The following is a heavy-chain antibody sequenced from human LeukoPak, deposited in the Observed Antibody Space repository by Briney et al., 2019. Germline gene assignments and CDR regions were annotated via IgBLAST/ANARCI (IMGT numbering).Heavy chain of an antibody. D-gene: IGHD3-10*01. CDR1: GDSISRTGYF. Sequence: SGTLSLRCAVSGDSISRTGYFCSWIRQPPAKGLEWTGSIRQSASTHYNPSLKSRVTISVDTSKNQFSLKLSSVTAADTAVYYCARTIPQMWFGEPGNWFDPWGQGTLVTVSS. J-gene: IGHJ5*02. CDR3: ARTIPQMWFGEPGNWFDP. V-gene: IGHV4-30-2*01. CDR2: IRQSAST.